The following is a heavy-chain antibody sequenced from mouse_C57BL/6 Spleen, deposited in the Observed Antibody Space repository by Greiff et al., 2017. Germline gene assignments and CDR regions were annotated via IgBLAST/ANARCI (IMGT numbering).Heavy chain of an antibody. V-gene: IGHV1-53*01. CDR2: INPSNGGT. CDR1: GYTFTSYW. CDR3: ARRAPYSPGFAY. J-gene: IGHJ3*01. Sequence: QVQLQQPGTELVKPGASVKLSCKASGYTFTSYWMHWVKQRPGQGLEWIGNINPSNGGTNYNEKFKSKATLTVDKSSTTAYMQLSSLTSEDSAFYYCARRAPYSPGFAYWGQGTLVTVSA. D-gene: IGHD2-10*01.